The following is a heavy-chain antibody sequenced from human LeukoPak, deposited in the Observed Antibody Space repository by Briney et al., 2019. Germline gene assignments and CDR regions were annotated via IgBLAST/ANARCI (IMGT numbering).Heavy chain of an antibody. D-gene: IGHD3-16*01. CDR3: ARRNTGDYYYYGMDV. CDR2: ISAYNGNT. Sequence: ASVKVSGKASGYTFTSYGISWVRQAPGQGLEWMGWISAYNGNTDYAQEYQGRVIMTTDTSTSTAYMELRSLRSDDTAVYYCARRNTGDYYYYGMDVWGQGTTVTVSS. J-gene: IGHJ6*02. V-gene: IGHV1-18*01. CDR1: GYTFTSYG.